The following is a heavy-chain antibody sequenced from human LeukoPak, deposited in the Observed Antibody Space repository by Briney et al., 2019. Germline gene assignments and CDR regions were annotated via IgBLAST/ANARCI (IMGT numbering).Heavy chain of an antibody. CDR2: IYPGDSDT. V-gene: IGHV5-51*01. CDR1: GYSFPYYW. Sequence: KLGESLKISCKASGYSFPYYWIAWVRQMPGKGLEWMGIIYPGDSDTRYSPSFQGQVTISADKSVNTAYLQWSSLQASDTAIYYCARQDGSAFYYLDFWGQGTLVTVSS. D-gene: IGHD3-10*01. J-gene: IGHJ4*02. CDR3: ARQDGSAFYYLDF.